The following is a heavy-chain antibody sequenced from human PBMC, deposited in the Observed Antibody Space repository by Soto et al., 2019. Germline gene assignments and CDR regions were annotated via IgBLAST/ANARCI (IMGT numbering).Heavy chain of an antibody. CDR3: ARQSSGWYNWFDP. J-gene: IGHJ5*02. D-gene: IGHD6-19*01. CDR2: ISYSGST. CDR1: GGSISSDSYY. V-gene: IGHV4-39*01. Sequence: SETLSLTCTVSGGSISSDSYYWCWIRHSPEKGLEWIASISYSGSTYYNPTLKSRLIISVDTSKSQFSLKLSSVTAADTAVYYCARQSSGWYNWFDPWGQGTLVTVSS.